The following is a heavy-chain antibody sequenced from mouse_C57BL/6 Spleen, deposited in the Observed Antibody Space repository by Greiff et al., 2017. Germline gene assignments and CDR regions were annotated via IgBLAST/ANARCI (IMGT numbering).Heavy chain of an antibody. Sequence: EVQLQQSGAELVRPGASVKLSCTASGFNIKDYYMHWVKQRPEQGLEWIGRIDPEDGDTEYAPKFQGKATMTADTSSNPAYLQLSSLTSEDTAVYYCTMGSNYGMDYWGQGTSVTVSS. CDR2: IDPEDGDT. J-gene: IGHJ4*01. D-gene: IGHD2-5*01. CDR3: TMGSNYGMDY. CDR1: GFNIKDYY. V-gene: IGHV14-1*01.